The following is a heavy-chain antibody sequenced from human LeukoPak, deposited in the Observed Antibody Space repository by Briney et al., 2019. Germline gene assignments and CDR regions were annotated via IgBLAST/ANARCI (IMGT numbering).Heavy chain of an antibody. CDR2: INTKSDGGTI. CDR3: TTGLAF. Sequence: PGGSLRLSCAASGFTFSCAWMSWVRQAPGKGLEWVGRINTKSDGGTIDYSAPVKGRITISRDDSKNTVYLQMNSLKTEDTAVYYCTTGLAFWGQGTLVTVSS. J-gene: IGHJ4*02. D-gene: IGHD2-21*01. CDR1: GFTFSCAW. V-gene: IGHV3-15*01.